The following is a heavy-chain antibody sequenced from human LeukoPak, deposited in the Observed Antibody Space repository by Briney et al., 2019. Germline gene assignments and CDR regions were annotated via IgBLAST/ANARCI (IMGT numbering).Heavy chain of an antibody. D-gene: IGHD2-15*01. CDR2: IWYDGSNK. J-gene: IGHJ6*02. V-gene: IGHV3-33*01. CDR1: GFTFNRFG. Sequence: GRSLRLSCATSGFTFNRFGMHWVRQAPGKGLEWVAVIWYDGSNKDYADSVKGRFTISRDNTKNTLYLQVNSLRAEDTAVYYCARAPRGWYATDVWGQGTTVTVSS. CDR3: ARAPRGWYATDV.